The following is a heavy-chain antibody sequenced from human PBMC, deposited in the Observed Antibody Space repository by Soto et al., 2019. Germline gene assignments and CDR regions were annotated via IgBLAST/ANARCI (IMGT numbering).Heavy chain of an antibody. Sequence: PGLSLSLPCTGAGFTFSSYALSWVRQAPGRRLECLSGISGSGAGTYYAGSVKGRFTIARDNSKNTLYLQMSGLRAEDAAVYYCAKGPTVFGAVISFDYYYGTYVWGQGTPVTVSS. CDR2: ISGSGAGT. CDR1: GFTFSSYA. D-gene: IGHD3-3*01. V-gene: IGHV3-23*01. CDR3: AKGPTVFGAVISFDYYYGTYV. J-gene: IGHJ6*02.